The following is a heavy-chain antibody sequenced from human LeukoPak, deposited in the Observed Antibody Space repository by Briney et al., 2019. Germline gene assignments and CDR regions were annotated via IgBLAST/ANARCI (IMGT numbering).Heavy chain of an antibody. V-gene: IGHV2-5*01. CDR3: AHSTLQFYVDY. CDR2: IYWNDDK. Sequence: SXXTLVKPTQTLTLTCTFSGFSLRTRGVGVGWIRQPPGKALEWLSLIYWNDDKGYSPSLKRRRTITKATSKNQVVLTMTNMDPVDTATYYCAHSTLQFYVDYWGQGTLVTVSS. D-gene: IGHD5-24*01. J-gene: IGHJ4*02. CDR1: GFSLRTRGVG.